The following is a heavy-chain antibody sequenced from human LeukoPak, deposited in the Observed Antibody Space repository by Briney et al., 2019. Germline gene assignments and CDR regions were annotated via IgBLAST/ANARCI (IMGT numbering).Heavy chain of an antibody. J-gene: IGHJ4*02. CDR1: GGSISSYY. Sequence: SETLSLTCTVSGGSISSYYWSWIRQPPGKGLEWIGYIYYSGSTNYNPSLKSRVTISVDTSKNQFFLKLSSVTAADTAVYHCARVSGSYFEFDYWGQGTLVTVSS. D-gene: IGHD1-26*01. V-gene: IGHV4-59*01. CDR2: IYYSGST. CDR3: ARVSGSYFEFDY.